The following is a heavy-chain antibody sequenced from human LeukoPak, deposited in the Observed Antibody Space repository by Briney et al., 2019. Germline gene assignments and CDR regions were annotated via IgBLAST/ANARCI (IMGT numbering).Heavy chain of an antibody. Sequence: SETLSLTCSVFGGSISSYYWSWIRQPPGKGLEWIAYISYSGSTDYNPTLKSRVTLSVDTSKNQFSLRVSSVTAADTAVYYCARSRGYSYGTTFLDYWGQGTLVTVSS. CDR2: ISYSGST. D-gene: IGHD5-18*01. CDR1: GGSISSYY. J-gene: IGHJ4*02. V-gene: IGHV4-59*12. CDR3: ARSRGYSYGTTFLDY.